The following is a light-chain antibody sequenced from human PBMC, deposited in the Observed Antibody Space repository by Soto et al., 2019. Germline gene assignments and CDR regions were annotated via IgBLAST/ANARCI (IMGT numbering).Light chain of an antibody. CDR3: QQDNSYSGT. V-gene: IGKV1-5*03. CDR2: KAS. J-gene: IGKJ1*01. CDR1: QSISSW. Sequence: DIQMTQSPSTLSAPVGDRVTITCRASQSISSWLAWYQQKPGKAPKLLIYKASSLESGVPSRFSGSGSGTEFTLTISSLQPDDFATYYCQQDNSYSGTFGQGTKVELK.